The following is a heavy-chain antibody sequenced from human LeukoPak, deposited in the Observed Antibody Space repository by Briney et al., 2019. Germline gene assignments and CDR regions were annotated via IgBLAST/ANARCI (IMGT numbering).Heavy chain of an antibody. Sequence: SVKVSCKASGGTFSSYAISWVRQAPGQGLEWMGGIIPIFGTANYAQKFQGRDTITADESTSTAYMELSSLRSEDTAVYYCARWRASGGYYYYYYMDVWGKGTTVTVSS. J-gene: IGHJ6*03. CDR3: ARWRASGGYYYYYYMDV. CDR1: GGTFSSYA. CDR2: IIPIFGTA. D-gene: IGHD3-10*01. V-gene: IGHV1-69*13.